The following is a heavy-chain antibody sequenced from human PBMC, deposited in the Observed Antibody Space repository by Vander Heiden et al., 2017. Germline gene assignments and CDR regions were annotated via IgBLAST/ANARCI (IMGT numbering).Heavy chain of an antibody. J-gene: IGHJ6*02. CDR1: GFTFSSYV. D-gene: IGHD4-4*01. V-gene: IGHV3-33*01. CDR3: ARDANVYNNRLYYYGMDV. CDR2: IWYDGSNK. Sequence: QVQLVESGGGVVQPGRSLRLSCAASGFTFSSYVMHWVRQAPGKGLEWVAVIWYDGSNKYYADSVKGRFTISRDNSKNTLYLQMNSLRAEDTAVYYCARDANVYNNRLYYYGMDVWGQGTTVTVSS.